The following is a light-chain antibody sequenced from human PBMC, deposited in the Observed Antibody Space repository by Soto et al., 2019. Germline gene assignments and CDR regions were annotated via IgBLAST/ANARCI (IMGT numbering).Light chain of an antibody. CDR2: GAS. Sequence: EIVMTQSPATLSVSPAERATLSCRASQSVASNLAWYRQKPGQAPRLLIYGASTRATGIPARFSGSGSGTEFTLTISSLQSEDFAVYYCQQYTSWPLTFGQGTRLEIK. J-gene: IGKJ5*01. CDR1: QSVASN. V-gene: IGKV3-15*01. CDR3: QQYTSWPLT.